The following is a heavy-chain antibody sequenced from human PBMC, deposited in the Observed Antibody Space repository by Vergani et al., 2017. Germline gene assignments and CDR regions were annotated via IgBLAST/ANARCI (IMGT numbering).Heavy chain of an antibody. D-gene: IGHD6-19*01. V-gene: IGHV1-3*02. CDR1: GYTFTSYA. J-gene: IGHJ4*02. CDR3: ARDQRDSSGWYYFDY. Sequence: QVQLVQSGAEVKKPGASVKVSCKASGYTFTSYAMHWVRQAPGQRLEWMGWSNAGNGNTKYSQEFQGRVTITRDTSASTAYMELSSLRSEDTAVYYCARDQRDSSGWYYFDYWGQGTLVTVSS. CDR2: SNAGNGNT.